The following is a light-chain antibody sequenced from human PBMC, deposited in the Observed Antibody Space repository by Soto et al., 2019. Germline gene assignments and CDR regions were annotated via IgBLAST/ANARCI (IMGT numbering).Light chain of an antibody. J-gene: IGKJ2*01. CDR1: QGISSY. CDR2: KAS. CDR3: QQYNSYPVT. Sequence: IQLTQSPSSLSASVGDRVTITCRASQGISSYLAWYQQKPGKAPKLLIYKASSLESGVPSRFSGSGSGTEFTLTISSLQPDDFATYYCQQYNSYPVTFGQGTKVDIK. V-gene: IGKV1-5*03.